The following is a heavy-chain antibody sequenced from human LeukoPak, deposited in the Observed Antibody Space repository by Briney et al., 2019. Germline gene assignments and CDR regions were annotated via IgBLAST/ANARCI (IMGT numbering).Heavy chain of an antibody. D-gene: IGHD4-17*01. V-gene: IGHV4-34*01. J-gene: IGHJ4*02. CDR1: GGSFSGYY. CDR2: INHSGST. Sequence: SETLSLTCAVYGGSFSGYYWSWIRQPPGKGLEWIGEINHSGSTNYNPSLESRVIISVDTSRNQFSLNLSSVTAADTAVYYCARVCDYGYSDYWGQETLVTVSS. CDR3: ARVCDYGYSDY.